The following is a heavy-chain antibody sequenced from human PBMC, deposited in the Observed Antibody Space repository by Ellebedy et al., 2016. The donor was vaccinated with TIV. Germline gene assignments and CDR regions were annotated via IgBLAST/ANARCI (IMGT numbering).Heavy chain of an antibody. CDR3: ARGYDILTGYDY. Sequence: GGSLRLSCAASGFTFSSYAMSWVRQAPGKGLEWVAVISYDGSNKYYADSVKGRFTISRDNSKNTLYLQMNSLRAEDTAVYYCARGYDILTGYDYWGQGTLVTVSS. J-gene: IGHJ4*02. CDR1: GFTFSSYA. D-gene: IGHD3-9*01. CDR2: ISYDGSNK. V-gene: IGHV3-30*04.